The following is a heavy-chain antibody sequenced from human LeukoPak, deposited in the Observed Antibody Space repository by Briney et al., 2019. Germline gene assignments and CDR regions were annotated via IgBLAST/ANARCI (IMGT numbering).Heavy chain of an antibody. V-gene: IGHV4-34*01. Sequence: SETLSLTCAVYGGSFSSYYWSWIRQPPGKGLEWIGEINHTGSTKYNPSLKSRVSISVDTSKNQFSLKLSSVTAADTAVYYCASSWAVAGRNWFDPWGQGTLVTVSS. CDR2: INHTGST. D-gene: IGHD6-19*01. CDR3: ASSWAVAGRNWFDP. J-gene: IGHJ5*02. CDR1: GGSFSSYY.